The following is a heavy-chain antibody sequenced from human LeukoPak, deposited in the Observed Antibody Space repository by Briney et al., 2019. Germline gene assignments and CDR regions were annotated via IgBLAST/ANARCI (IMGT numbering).Heavy chain of an antibody. CDR1: GGSFSGYY. J-gene: IGHJ4*02. CDR2: INNSGST. V-gene: IGHV4-34*01. CDR3: ARCIRRGGDCRY. Sequence: PSETLSLTCAVYGGSFSGYYWSWIRQPPGKGLEWIGEINNSGSTNYNPSLKSRVTISVDTSKNQFSLKLSSVTAADTAVYYCARCIRRGGDCRYWGQGALVTVSS. D-gene: IGHD2-21*02.